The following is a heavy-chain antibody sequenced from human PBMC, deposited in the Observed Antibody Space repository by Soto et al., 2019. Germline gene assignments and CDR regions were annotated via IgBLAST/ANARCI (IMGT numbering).Heavy chain of an antibody. J-gene: IGHJ4*01. CDR3: AKAYFVWSSEQPYYFDY. CDR2: ISGSGGRS. V-gene: IGHV3-23*01. CDR1: GFTFSNYA. Sequence: EVQLLDSGGGLVQPGGSLRLSCAASGFTFSNYAMTWVRQGPGKGLEWVSGISGSGGRSYYADSVKGRFTISRDNSKSTLYLQMNSLRAEDTAVYYCAKAYFVWSSEQPYYFDYWGHGTLVTVAS. D-gene: IGHD3-16*01.